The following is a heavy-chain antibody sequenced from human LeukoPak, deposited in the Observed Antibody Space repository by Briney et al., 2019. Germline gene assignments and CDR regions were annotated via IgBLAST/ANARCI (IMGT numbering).Heavy chain of an antibody. CDR1: GGSISSHY. J-gene: IGHJ4*02. D-gene: IGHD3-3*01. V-gene: IGHV4-59*11. CDR2: IYYSGTT. Sequence: SETLSLTCTVSGGSISSHYWSWIRQPPGKGLEWIGYIYYSGTTNYTPSLQSRVTMSVDTSTNQFSLKLSSVTAADTAVYYCARERADYYFDYWGQGTLVTVSS. CDR3: ARERADYYFDY.